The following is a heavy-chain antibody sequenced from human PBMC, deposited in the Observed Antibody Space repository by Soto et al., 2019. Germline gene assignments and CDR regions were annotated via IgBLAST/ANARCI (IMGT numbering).Heavy chain of an antibody. CDR1: GYTFTTYG. CDR3: ARADYGGPQGAFDI. Sequence: ASVKVSCKASGYTFTTYGITWVRQAPGQGLEWMGWISGYNGKTKYAQKLQGRVTMTTDTSTSTAYMELRSLRSDDTAVYYCARADYGGPQGAFDIQGQGTMVTVSS. D-gene: IGHD4-17*01. J-gene: IGHJ3*02. V-gene: IGHV1-18*01. CDR2: ISGYNGKT.